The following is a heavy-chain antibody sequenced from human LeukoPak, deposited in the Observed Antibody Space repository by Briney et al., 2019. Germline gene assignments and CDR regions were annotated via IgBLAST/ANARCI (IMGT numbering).Heavy chain of an antibody. J-gene: IGHJ6*02. D-gene: IGHD2-2*01. CDR2: INHSGST. V-gene: IGHV4-34*01. CDR1: GGSFSGYY. Sequence: PSETLSLTCAVYGGSFSGYYWSWIRQPPGKGLEWIGEINHSGSTNYNPSLKSRVTISVDTSKNQFSLKLSSVTAADTAVYYCASLGIPAAYYYYYGMDVWGQGTTVTVSS. CDR3: ASLGIPAAYYYYYGMDV.